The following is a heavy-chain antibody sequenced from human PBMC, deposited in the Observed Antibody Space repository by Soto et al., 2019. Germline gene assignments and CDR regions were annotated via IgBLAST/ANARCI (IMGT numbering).Heavy chain of an antibody. J-gene: IGHJ5*02. Sequence: QVQLQESGPGLVKPSGTLSLTCAGSGDSITNNNWWPWLRQSPGKGLEWIGEMHHGGNPDYNPSLRSRVTISVDKSKNQFSLHLSSVTAAESAVYYCARTSGGTYSFDPWGQGTLVTVSS. CDR3: ARTSGGTYSFDP. CDR2: MHHGGNP. V-gene: IGHV4-4*02. CDR1: GDSITNNNW. D-gene: IGHD3-10*01.